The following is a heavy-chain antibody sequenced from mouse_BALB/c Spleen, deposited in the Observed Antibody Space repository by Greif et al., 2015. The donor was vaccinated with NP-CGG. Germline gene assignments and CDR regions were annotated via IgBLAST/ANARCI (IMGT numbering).Heavy chain of an antibody. D-gene: IGHD1-2*01. Sequence: VQLQHSGAELAKPGASVKMSCKASGYTFTSYWVHWVKQRPGQGLEWIGYINPSTAYTEYNQKFKDKATLTADKSSSTAYMQLSSLTSEDSAVYYCARDYGSFAYWGQGTLVTVSA. CDR3: ARDYGSFAY. CDR2: INPSTAYT. CDR1: GYTFTSYW. V-gene: IGHV1-7*01. J-gene: IGHJ3*01.